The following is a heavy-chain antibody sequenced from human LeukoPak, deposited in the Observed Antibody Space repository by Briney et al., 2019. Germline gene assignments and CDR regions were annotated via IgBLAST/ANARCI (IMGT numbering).Heavy chain of an antibody. D-gene: IGHD1/OR15-1a*01. Sequence: GGSLRLSCTTSGFTFSSYWMSWVRQAPGKGLEWLGNIKEDGSEKYDVDSVKGRFTISRDNAKNSLYLQMNSLRVEDTAIYYCARGTRVGTPYNWFDPWGQGALVTVSS. V-gene: IGHV3-7*01. CDR2: IKEDGSEK. CDR1: GFTFSSYW. CDR3: ARGTRVGTPYNWFDP. J-gene: IGHJ5*02.